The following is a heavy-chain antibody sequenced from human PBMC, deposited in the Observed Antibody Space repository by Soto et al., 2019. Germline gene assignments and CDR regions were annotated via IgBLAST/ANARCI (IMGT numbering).Heavy chain of an antibody. CDR2: IHFDGSTI. Sequence: EVQLVESGGGLVQPGGSLRLSCAASGFTFSSYWMHWVRQVPGKGLVWVSRIHFDGSTIHYADSVKGRFTISRDNAKNTMSLQMNSLRAEDTAVYYCARDAYISGYYQFVYWGQGTLVTVSS. CDR1: GFTFSSYW. J-gene: IGHJ4*02. CDR3: ARDAYISGYYQFVY. D-gene: IGHD6-19*01. V-gene: IGHV3-74*01.